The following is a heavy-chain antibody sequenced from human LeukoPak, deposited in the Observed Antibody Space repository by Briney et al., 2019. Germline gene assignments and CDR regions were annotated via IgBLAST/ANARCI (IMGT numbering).Heavy chain of an antibody. CDR1: GGSISSYY. D-gene: IGHD2-2*01. CDR2: IYTSGST. J-gene: IGHJ5*02. Sequence: SETLSLTCTISGGSISSYYWSWIRQPAGKGPEWIGRIYTSGSTNYNPSLKSRVTMSVDTSKNQFSLKLSSVTAADTAVYYCARARSYCSSTSCPNWFDPWGQGALVTVSS. V-gene: IGHV4-4*07. CDR3: ARARSYCSSTSCPNWFDP.